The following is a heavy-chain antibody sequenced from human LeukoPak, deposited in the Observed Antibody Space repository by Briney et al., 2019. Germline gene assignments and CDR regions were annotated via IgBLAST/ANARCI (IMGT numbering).Heavy chain of an antibody. V-gene: IGHV4-59*01. CDR3: ARGDFWSGYYTVDY. D-gene: IGHD3-3*01. CDR1: GGSISSYY. CDR2: IYYSGST. J-gene: IGHJ4*02. Sequence: PSETLSLTCTVSGGSISSYYWTWIRQPPGKGLEWIGYIYYSGSTNYNPSLKSRVTISVDTSKNQFSLKLSSVTAADTAVYYCARGDFWSGYYTVDYWGQGTLVTVSS.